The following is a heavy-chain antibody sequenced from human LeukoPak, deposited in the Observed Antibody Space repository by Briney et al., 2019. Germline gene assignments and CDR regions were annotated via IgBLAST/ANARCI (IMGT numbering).Heavy chain of an antibody. Sequence: AETLALTCTVSGGSISGYYWSWIRQPPGKGLEWIGYVYYSGSTNSNTSHTSRVPISVDTSRDQFSLTLTSVTAADTAVNYCARATTVRGRIPAARLDYWGQGTLVTVSS. J-gene: IGHJ4*02. V-gene: IGHV4-59*01. CDR1: GGSISGYY. CDR2: VYYSGST. CDR3: ARATTVRGRIPAARLDY. D-gene: IGHD2-2*01.